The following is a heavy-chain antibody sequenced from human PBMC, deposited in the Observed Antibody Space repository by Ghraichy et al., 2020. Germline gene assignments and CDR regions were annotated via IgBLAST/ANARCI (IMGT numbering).Heavy chain of an antibody. D-gene: IGHD5-12*01. Sequence: GGSLRLSCAASGFTFSSYAMHWVRQAPGKGLEWVAVISYDGSNKYYADSVKGRFTISRDNSKNTLYLQMNSLRAEDTAVYYCARDPFGYSGYDYDYYYGMDVWGQGTTVTVSS. CDR3: ARDPFGYSGYDYDYYYGMDV. J-gene: IGHJ6*02. CDR2: ISYDGSNK. V-gene: IGHV3-30-3*01. CDR1: GFTFSSYA.